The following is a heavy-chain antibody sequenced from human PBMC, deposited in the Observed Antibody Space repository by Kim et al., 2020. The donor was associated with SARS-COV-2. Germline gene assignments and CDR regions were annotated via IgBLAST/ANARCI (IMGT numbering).Heavy chain of an antibody. Sequence: SETLSLTCTVSGGSIRSYYWSWIRQPPGGGLEWIGYIFYSGTTNYSPSLKSRVTMSVDMSKSHFSLKLNSVTAADTAVYYCAGGDFRPHRFDYWGQGSLV. CDR3: AGGDFRPHRFDY. V-gene: IGHV4-59*01. CDR2: IFYSGTT. J-gene: IGHJ4*02. D-gene: IGHD3-10*01. CDR1: GGSIRSYY.